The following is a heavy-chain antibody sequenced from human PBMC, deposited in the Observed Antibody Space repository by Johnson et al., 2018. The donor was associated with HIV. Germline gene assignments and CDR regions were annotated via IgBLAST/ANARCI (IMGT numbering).Heavy chain of an antibody. CDR1: GFNFRDHY. V-gene: IGHV3-11*04. CDR2: ISSSGSTI. J-gene: IGHJ3*02. D-gene: IGHD3-22*01. Sequence: QVQLVESGGGLVKPGGSMRLSCAASGFNFRDHYMSWIRQAPGKGLEWVAYISSSGSTIYYADSVKGRFTISRDNAKNSRNLQINSLRAEDTAIYYCARAFLSHYYDSSGPVDIWGQGTMVTVSS. CDR3: ARAFLSHYYDSSGPVDI.